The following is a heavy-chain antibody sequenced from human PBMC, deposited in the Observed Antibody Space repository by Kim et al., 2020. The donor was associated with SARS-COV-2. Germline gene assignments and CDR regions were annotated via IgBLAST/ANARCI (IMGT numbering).Heavy chain of an antibody. V-gene: IGHV4-31*03. Sequence: SETLSLTCTVSGGSISSGGYYWSWIRQHPGKGLEWIGYIYYSGSTYYNPSLKSRVTISVDTSKNQFSLKLSSVTAADTAVYYCARSIYSYGYIFYYYGMDVWGQGTTVTVSS. J-gene: IGHJ6*02. D-gene: IGHD5-18*01. CDR2: IYYSGST. CDR3: ARSIYSYGYIFYYYGMDV. CDR1: GGSISSGGYY.